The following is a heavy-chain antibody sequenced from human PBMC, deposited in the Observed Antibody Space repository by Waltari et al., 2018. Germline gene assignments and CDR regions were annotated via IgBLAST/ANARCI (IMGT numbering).Heavy chain of an antibody. CDR1: GGTFSSYA. Sequence: QVQLVQSGAEVKKPGSSVKVSCKASGGTFSSYAISWVRQAPGQGLEWMGGIIPIFGTANYAQKFQGRVTITADKSTSTAYMELSSLRSEDTAVYYCASTMVRGAYYYYYMDVWGKGTTVTVSS. V-gene: IGHV1-69*14. J-gene: IGHJ6*03. CDR2: IIPIFGTA. D-gene: IGHD3-10*01. CDR3: ASTMVRGAYYYYYMDV.